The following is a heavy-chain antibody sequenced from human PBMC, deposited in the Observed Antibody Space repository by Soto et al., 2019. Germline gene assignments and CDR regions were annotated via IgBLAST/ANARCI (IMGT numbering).Heavy chain of an antibody. CDR2: ISAHNGHM. CDR1: GYSFNRYG. CDR3: ARDIQYYDSSGSDY. D-gene: IGHD3-22*01. V-gene: IGHV1-18*01. J-gene: IGHJ4*02. Sequence: AASVKVSCKTSGYSFNRYGITWVRQAPGQGLEWKGRISAHNGHMIYAQDFQGRVTMTTDTSTNTAYMEIRSLRSDDTDVYYCARDIQYYDSSGSDYWGQGTQVTVSS.